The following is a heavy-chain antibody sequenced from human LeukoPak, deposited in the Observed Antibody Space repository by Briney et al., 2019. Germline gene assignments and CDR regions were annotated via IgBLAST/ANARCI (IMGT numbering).Heavy chain of an antibody. CDR3: ARDKDVYFDY. Sequence: GSLRLSCVGTGFTFSTYRMNWVRQAPGKGLEWVSSISSSSSYIYYADSVKGRITISRDNAKNSLYLQMNSLRVEDTAVYYCARDKDVYFDYWGQGTLVTVSS. J-gene: IGHJ4*02. V-gene: IGHV3-21*01. CDR1: GFTFSTYR. CDR2: ISSSSSYI.